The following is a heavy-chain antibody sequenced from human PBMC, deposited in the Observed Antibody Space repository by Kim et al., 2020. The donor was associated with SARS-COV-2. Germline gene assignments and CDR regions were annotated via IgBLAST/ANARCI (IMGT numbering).Heavy chain of an antibody. D-gene: IGHD4-17*01. J-gene: IGHJ4*02. Sequence: NYYPSLKSRVTRSVVTSKNQFSLNLSSATAADTAKYYCARHSGDARPNDYWGQGALVTVSS. V-gene: IGHV4-59*08. CDR3: ARHSGDARPNDY.